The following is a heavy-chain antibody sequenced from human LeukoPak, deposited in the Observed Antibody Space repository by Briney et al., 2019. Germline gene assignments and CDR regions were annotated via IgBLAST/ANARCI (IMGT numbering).Heavy chain of an antibody. V-gene: IGHV3-21*01. CDR2: ISCSSSYI. CDR3: ARDNSYYDSSGYSDLDYYYYYYMDV. D-gene: IGHD3-22*01. CDR1: GFTFSSYS. J-gene: IGHJ6*03. Sequence: GGSLRLSCAASGFTFSSYSLNWVRQAPGKGLEWVSSISCSSSYIYYADSVKGRFTICIDNPKNSLYLQMNSLRAEDTAMYYCARDNSYYDSSGYSDLDYYYYYYMDVWGKGTTVTVSS.